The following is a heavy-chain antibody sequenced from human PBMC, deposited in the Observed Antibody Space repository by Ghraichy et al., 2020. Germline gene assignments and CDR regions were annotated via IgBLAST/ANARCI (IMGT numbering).Heavy chain of an antibody. D-gene: IGHD3-10*01. Sequence: GGSLRLSCAASGFTFSSYAMSWVRQAPGKGLEWVSAISGSGGSTYYADSVKGRFTISRDNSKNTLYLQMNSLRAEDTAVYYCAKRPAMVRGVISTHAWYNWFDPWGQGTLVTVSS. CDR1: GFTFSSYA. CDR3: AKRPAMVRGVISTHAWYNWFDP. V-gene: IGHV3-23*01. J-gene: IGHJ5*02. CDR2: ISGSGGST.